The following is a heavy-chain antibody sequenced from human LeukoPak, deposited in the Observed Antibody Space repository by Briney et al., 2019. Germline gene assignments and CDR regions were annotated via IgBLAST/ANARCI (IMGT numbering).Heavy chain of an antibody. CDR2: ISATGGTI. CDR3: ARDFVCSSTSCYDGLDP. CDR1: GFTFSSNG. J-gene: IGHJ5*02. V-gene: IGHV3-48*04. D-gene: IGHD2-2*01. Sequence: GSLRLSCAASGFTFSSNGMNWVRQAPGKGLEWVSYISATGGTIYYADSVKGRFTISRDNAKNSLYLQMNSLRVEDTALYYCARDFVCSSTSCYDGLDPWGQGTLVTVSS.